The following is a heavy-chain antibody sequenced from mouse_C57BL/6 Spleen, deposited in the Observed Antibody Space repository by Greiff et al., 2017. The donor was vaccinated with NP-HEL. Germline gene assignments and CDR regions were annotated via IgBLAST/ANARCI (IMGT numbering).Heavy chain of an antibody. CDR1: GFTFSSYA. CDR3: ARSTPYYFDY. V-gene: IGHV5-4*01. CDR2: ISDGGSYT. D-gene: IGHD2-1*01. Sequence: EVQGVESGGGLVKPGGSLKLSCAASGFTFSSYAMSWVRQTPEKRLEWVATISDGGSYTYYPDNVKGRFTISRDNAKNNLYLQMSHLKSEDTAMYYCARSTPYYFDYWGQSTTLTVSS. J-gene: IGHJ2*01.